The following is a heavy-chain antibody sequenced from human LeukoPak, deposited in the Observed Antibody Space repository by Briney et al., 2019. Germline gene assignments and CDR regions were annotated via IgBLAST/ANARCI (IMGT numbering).Heavy chain of an antibody. V-gene: IGHV1-46*01. CDR1: GYTFTSYY. J-gene: IGHJ5*02. D-gene: IGHD3-3*01. CDR2: INPSGGST. CDR3: ARVSDYDFWSGDNWFDP. Sequence: ASVKVSCKASGYTFTSYYMHWVRQAPGQGLEWMGIINPSGGSTSYAQKFQGRVTMTRDTSTSTVYMELSSLRSEDTAVYYCARVSDYDFWSGDNWFDPWGQGTLVTVSS.